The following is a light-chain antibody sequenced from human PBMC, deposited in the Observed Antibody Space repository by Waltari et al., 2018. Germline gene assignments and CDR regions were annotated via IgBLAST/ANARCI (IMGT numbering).Light chain of an antibody. Sequence: DIQMTQSPSSLSASVGDRVTITCQASHDISNYLNWYQQKPGKAPKLLIYDASNLETGVPSRFSGSGSGTDFTFTISSLQPEDIATCYCQQYDNLPITFGQGTRLEIK. J-gene: IGKJ5*01. CDR1: HDISNY. V-gene: IGKV1-33*01. CDR2: DAS. CDR3: QQYDNLPIT.